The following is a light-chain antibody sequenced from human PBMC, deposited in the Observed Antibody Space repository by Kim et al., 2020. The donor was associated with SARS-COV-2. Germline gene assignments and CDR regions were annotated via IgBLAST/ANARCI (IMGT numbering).Light chain of an antibody. V-gene: IGLV2-11*01. J-gene: IGLJ1*01. Sequence: SVTISCTGTSSDVGGYNYVSWYQHHPGKVPKLMIYDVSKWPSGVPDRFSGSKSGNTASLTISGLQAEDEADYYCCSYAGSYTNYVFGTGTKVTVL. CDR3: CSYAGSYTNYV. CDR2: DVS. CDR1: SSDVGGYNY.